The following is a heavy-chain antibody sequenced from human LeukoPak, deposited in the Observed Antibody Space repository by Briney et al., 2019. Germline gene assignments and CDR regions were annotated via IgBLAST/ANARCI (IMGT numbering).Heavy chain of an antibody. J-gene: IGHJ5*02. CDR2: INHSGST. D-gene: IGHD3-10*01. Sequence: SETLSLTCAVYGGSFSGYYWSWIRQPPGKGLEWIGEINHSGSTNYNPSLKSRVTISVDTSKNQFSLKLSSVTAADTAVYYCARSLSTNWYYYGSGSYYNGINWFDPWGQGTLVTVTS. CDR3: ARSLSTNWYYYGSGSYYNGINWFDP. CDR1: GGSFSGYY. V-gene: IGHV4-34*01.